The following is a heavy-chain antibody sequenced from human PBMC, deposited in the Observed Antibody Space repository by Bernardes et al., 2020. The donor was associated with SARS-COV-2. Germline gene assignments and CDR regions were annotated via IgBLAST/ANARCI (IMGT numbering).Heavy chain of an antibody. CDR2: TKIAGTT. Sequence: SETLSLTCAISGGSFNDYYCNWIRQPPGKGLEWIAETKIAGTTRYNPSLTSRVTISLDTPSNQCSLTLTSTTAADTAIYYCARSPRLVPGVIQGFFQWGLGTLVTVSS. V-gene: IGHV4-34*01. D-gene: IGHD2-2*01. CDR3: ARSPRLVPGVIQGFFQ. CDR1: GGSFNDYY. J-gene: IGHJ4*02.